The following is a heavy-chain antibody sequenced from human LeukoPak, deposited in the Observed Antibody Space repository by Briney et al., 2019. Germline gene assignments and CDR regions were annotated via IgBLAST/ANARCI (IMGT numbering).Heavy chain of an antibody. CDR2: IVVGSGNT. CDR1: GFTFTSSA. J-gene: IGHJ4*02. Sequence: PVASVKVSCKASGFTFTSSAVQWVRQARGQRLEWIGWIVVGSGNTNYAQKFQGRVTMTRDTSTSTVYMELSSLRSEDTAVYYCARESRHGGQLVWSPGDYWGQGTLVTVSS. CDR3: ARESRHGGQLVWSPGDY. V-gene: IGHV1-58*01. D-gene: IGHD6-6*01.